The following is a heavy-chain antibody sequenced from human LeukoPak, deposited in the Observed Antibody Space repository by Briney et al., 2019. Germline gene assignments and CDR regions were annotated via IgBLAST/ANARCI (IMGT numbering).Heavy chain of an antibody. J-gene: IGHJ4*02. CDR2: ISYDGSNK. Sequence: PGGFLRLSCAASGFTFSSYGMHWVRQAPGKGLEWVAVISYDGSNKYYADSVKGRFTISRDNSKNTMYLQMSSLRAEDTAVYSCAKDGPQWELPPYYFDYWGQGTLVTVSS. CDR1: GFTFSSYG. CDR3: AKDGPQWELPPYYFDY. V-gene: IGHV3-30*18. D-gene: IGHD1-26*01.